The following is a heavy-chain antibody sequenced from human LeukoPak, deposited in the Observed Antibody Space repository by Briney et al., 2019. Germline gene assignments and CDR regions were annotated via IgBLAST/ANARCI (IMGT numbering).Heavy chain of an antibody. CDR1: GFTFSSYS. Sequence: PGGSLRLSCAASGFTFSSYSMNWVRQAPGKGLEWVSSISSSSSYIYYADSVKGRFTISRDNAKNSLYLQMNSLRAEDTAVYYCAKGGTVTTNSYYYGMDVWGQGTTVTVSS. V-gene: IGHV3-21*04. J-gene: IGHJ6*02. D-gene: IGHD4-17*01. CDR3: AKGGTVTTNSYYYGMDV. CDR2: ISSSSSYI.